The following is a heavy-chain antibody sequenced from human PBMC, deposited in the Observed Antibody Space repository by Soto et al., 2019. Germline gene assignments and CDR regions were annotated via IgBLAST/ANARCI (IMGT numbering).Heavy chain of an antibody. J-gene: IGHJ4*02. CDR2: IYYSGST. V-gene: IGHV4-61*01. CDR3: ARHWVAATGIACDY. CDR1: GGSVSSGSYY. D-gene: IGHD6-13*01. Sequence: SETLSLTYTVSGGSVSSGSYYWSWIRQPPGKGLEWIAYIYYSGSTNYNPSLKSRVTISVDTSKNQFSLKLSSVTAADTGVYYCARHWVAATGIACDYWGQGTLVTVSA.